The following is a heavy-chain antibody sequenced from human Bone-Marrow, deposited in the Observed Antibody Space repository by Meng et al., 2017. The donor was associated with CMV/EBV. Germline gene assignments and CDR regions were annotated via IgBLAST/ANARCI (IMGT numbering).Heavy chain of an antibody. V-gene: IGHV1-69*04. J-gene: IGHJ6*02. Sequence: SVKVSCKASGGTFDGYAFNWVRQAPGQGLEWMGMIIPILRETNYAQEFQGRISITVDRSTATAYMVLSSLRSEDTAVYYCARAGITMVRGVYYYYGMDVWGQGTTVTVSS. D-gene: IGHD3-10*01. CDR1: GGTFDGYA. CDR2: IIPILRET. CDR3: ARAGITMVRGVYYYYGMDV.